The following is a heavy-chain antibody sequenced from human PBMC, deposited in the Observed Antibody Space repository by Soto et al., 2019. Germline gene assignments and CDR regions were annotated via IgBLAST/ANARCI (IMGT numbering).Heavy chain of an antibody. Sequence: ASVKVSCKASGYTFTSYGISWVRQAPGQGLEWMGWISAYNGNTNYAQKLQGRVTMTTDTSTSTAYMELRSLRSDDTAVYYCARNSSAIVVVPAAAYYYYYMDVWGKGTTVTVSS. D-gene: IGHD2-2*01. CDR1: GYTFTSYG. V-gene: IGHV1-18*01. CDR2: ISAYNGNT. CDR3: ARNSSAIVVVPAAAYYYYYMDV. J-gene: IGHJ6*03.